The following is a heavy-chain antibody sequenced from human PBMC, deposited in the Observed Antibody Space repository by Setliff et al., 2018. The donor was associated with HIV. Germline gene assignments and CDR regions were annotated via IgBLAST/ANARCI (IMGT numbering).Heavy chain of an antibody. J-gene: IGHJ6*02. CDR2: ISGSGDIT. CDR3: AKDAESGGYCYAYYYYGMDV. CDR1: GFSFRSYA. V-gene: IGHV3-23*01. D-gene: IGHD2-21*02. Sequence: GGSLRLSCAASGFSFRSYAGSWVRQAPGKGLEWVSVISGSGDITYYRESVKGRFTVSRDNSNNTVYLQMNSLRAEDTAVYYCAKDAESGGYCYAYYYYGMDVWGQGTMVTVSS.